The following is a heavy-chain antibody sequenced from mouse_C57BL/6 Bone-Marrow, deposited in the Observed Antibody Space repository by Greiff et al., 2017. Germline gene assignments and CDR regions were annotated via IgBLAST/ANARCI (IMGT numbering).Heavy chain of an antibody. Sequence: EVKLVESGGGLVKPGGSLKLSCAASGFTFSSYTMSWVRQTPEKRLEWVATISGGGGNTYYPDSVKGRFTISRDNAKNTLYLQMSSLRSVDTALYYCARTGPFAYWGQGTLVTVSA. CDR1: GFTFSSYT. D-gene: IGHD4-1*01. CDR2: ISGGGGNT. J-gene: IGHJ3*01. CDR3: ARTGPFAY. V-gene: IGHV5-9*01.